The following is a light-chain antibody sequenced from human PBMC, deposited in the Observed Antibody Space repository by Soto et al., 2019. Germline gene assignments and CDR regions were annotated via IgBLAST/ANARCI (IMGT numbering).Light chain of an antibody. V-gene: IGKV3-20*01. J-gene: IGKJ5*01. CDR3: QQYGSSPPIT. CDR1: QNLGTLY. CDR2: SAS. Sequence: PGTLSLSPGERGTLSCRASQNLGTLYLAWFQQKSGQAPRLLIYSASSRATGIPDRFSGSGSGTDFTLTISRLEPEDFAVYYCQQYGSSPPITFGQGTRLEIK.